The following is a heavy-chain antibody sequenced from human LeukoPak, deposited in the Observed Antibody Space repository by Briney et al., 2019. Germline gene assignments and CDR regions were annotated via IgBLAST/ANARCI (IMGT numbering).Heavy chain of an antibody. CDR3: VKSGTYFSYYVDY. CDR1: GFTFDSYA. J-gene: IGHJ4*02. D-gene: IGHD1-26*01. Sequence: GGSLRLSCAASGFTFDSYAMNWARQAPGGGLVWVSGITGSGGTAYYADSVKGRFTTSRDNFKSTLFLEMNSLRDEDTAVYYCVKSGTYFSYYVDYWGQGTLVTVSS. CDR2: ITGSGGTA. V-gene: IGHV3-23*01.